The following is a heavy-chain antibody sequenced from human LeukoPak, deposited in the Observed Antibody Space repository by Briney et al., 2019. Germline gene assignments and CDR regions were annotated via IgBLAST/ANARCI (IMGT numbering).Heavy chain of an antibody. CDR1: RFTFSTYS. J-gene: IGHJ3*02. Sequence: GGSLRLSCAASRFTFSTYSMNWVRQAPGKGLEWVSSISSRSTYIYYADSVKGRFTISRDNAKNSLYLQMNNLRAVDTAMFYCATSMAQDVDAFHIWGQGTMVTVSS. V-gene: IGHV3-21*01. CDR2: ISSRSTYI. CDR3: ATSMAQDVDAFHI. D-gene: IGHD2-8*01.